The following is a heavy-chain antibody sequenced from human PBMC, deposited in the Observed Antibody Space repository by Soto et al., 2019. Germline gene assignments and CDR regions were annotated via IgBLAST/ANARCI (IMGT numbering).Heavy chain of an antibody. V-gene: IGHV1-46*01. CDR3: ARCSTVAARPNYYYYGMDV. Sequence: ASVKGSCKASGYTSTIYYMHLVRQAPGQGLEWMGIINPSGGSTSYAQKFQGRVTMTRDTSTSTVYMELSSLRSEDTAVYYCARCSTVAARPNYYYYGMDVWAKGPRSASP. D-gene: IGHD6-6*01. CDR1: GYTSTIYY. CDR2: INPSGGST. J-gene: IGHJ6*02.